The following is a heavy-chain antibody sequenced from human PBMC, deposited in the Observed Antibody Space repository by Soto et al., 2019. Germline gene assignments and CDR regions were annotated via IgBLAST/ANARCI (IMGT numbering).Heavy chain of an antibody. D-gene: IGHD2-2*01. V-gene: IGHV1-69*01. CDR3: AISQGSSTSFEIYYYYCYGMDV. Sequence: QVQLVQSGAEVKKPGSSVKVSCKASGGTFGSYAISWVRQAPGQGLEWMGGIIPIPGTANYAQKFQGRVTIAADESTSTAYMELSSLRSEDTAVYYCAISQGSSTSFEIYYYYCYGMDVWGQGTTVTVSS. J-gene: IGHJ6*02. CDR1: GGTFGSYA. CDR2: IIPIPGTA.